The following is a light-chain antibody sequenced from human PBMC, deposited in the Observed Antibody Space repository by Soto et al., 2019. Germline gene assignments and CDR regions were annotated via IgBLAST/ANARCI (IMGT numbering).Light chain of an antibody. CDR1: QSVATN. Sequence: ESVLTQSPATLSVPQGERATLYCRASQSVATNLAWYQQRPGQAPRLLIYGASKRAIGLPARFSGSGSGTEFTLTITSLQSEEFAGYFCQQDNNWPQTVGQGTKV. V-gene: IGKV3-15*01. CDR2: GAS. CDR3: QQDNNWPQT. J-gene: IGKJ1*01.